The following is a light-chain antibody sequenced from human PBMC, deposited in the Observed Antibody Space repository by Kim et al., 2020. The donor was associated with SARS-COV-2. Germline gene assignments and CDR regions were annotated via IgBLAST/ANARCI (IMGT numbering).Light chain of an antibody. Sequence: VSPGEGTTLTCRTSQMVSRSLAWYHQRPGRAPRLVIYDASKRATGIPARFSGSGSGTDFTLTISSLEPEDFAVYYCQQLSRWPITFGQGTRLEIK. V-gene: IGKV3-11*01. CDR3: QQLSRWPIT. CDR1: QMVSRS. CDR2: DAS. J-gene: IGKJ5*01.